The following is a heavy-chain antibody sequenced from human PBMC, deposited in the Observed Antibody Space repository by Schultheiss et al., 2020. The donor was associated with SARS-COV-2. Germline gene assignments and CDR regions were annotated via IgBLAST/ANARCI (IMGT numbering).Heavy chain of an antibody. J-gene: IGHJ6*02. CDR1: GGSISSSSYY. CDR2: INHSGST. CDR3: ASSPIGGRTGMDV. D-gene: IGHD6-6*01. V-gene: IGHV4-61*05. Sequence: SETLSLTCNVSGGSISSSSYYWSWIRQPPGKGLEWIGEINHSGSTNYKPSLKSRVTISVDTSKNQFSLKLTSVTAADTAVYYCASSPIGGRTGMDVWGQGTTVTGSS.